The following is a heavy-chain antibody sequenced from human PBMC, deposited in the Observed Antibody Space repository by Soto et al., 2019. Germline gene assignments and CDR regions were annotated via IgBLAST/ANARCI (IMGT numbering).Heavy chain of an antibody. CDR2: ISYTGST. Sequence: SETLSLTCTVSGGSISLYYWSWVRQPPGKGLEWIGYISYTGSTNYNPSLKSRVTMSVDTSKNQFSLRLSSVTAADTAVYYCARDRLASTGWPEAWGQGTLVTVSS. CDR3: ARDRLASTGWPEA. D-gene: IGHD3-3*02. CDR1: GGSISLYY. V-gene: IGHV4-59*01. J-gene: IGHJ5*02.